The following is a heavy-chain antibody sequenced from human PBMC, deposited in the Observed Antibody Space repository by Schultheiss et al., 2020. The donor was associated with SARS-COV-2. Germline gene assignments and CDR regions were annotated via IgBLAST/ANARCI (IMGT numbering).Heavy chain of an antibody. CDR3: ARVGPYYSYYYAMDV. V-gene: IGHV3-30*14. Sequence: GESLKISCAASGFTFSGSAMHWVRQAPGKGLEWVAVISYDGSNKYYVDSVRGRFTISRDNSRNSLFLQMNSLRAEDTAVYYCARVGPYYSYYYAMDVWGQGATVTVSS. D-gene: IGHD1-26*01. J-gene: IGHJ6*02. CDR2: ISYDGSNK. CDR1: GFTFSGSA.